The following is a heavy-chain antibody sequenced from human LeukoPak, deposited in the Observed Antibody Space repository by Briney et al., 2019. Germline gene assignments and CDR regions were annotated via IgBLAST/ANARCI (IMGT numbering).Heavy chain of an antibody. CDR1: GFTFSSYW. CDR2: ISSSSSYI. J-gene: IGHJ4*02. CDR3: ARVMITFGGVIITPFDY. D-gene: IGHD3-16*02. V-gene: IGHV3-21*01. Sequence: AGSLSLSSAASGFTFSSYWMNWVRQAPGKGLEWVSSISSSSSYIYYADSVKGRFTISRDNAKNSLYLQMNSLRAEDTAVYYCARVMITFGGVIITPFDYWGQGTVDRVSS.